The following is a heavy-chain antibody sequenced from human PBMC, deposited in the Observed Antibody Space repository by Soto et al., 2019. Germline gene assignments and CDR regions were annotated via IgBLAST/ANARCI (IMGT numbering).Heavy chain of an antibody. CDR1: GFTFSSYS. D-gene: IGHD6-19*01. J-gene: IGHJ4*02. V-gene: IGHV3-48*01. CDR3: ARDLAVAALDY. CDR2: ISSSSSTI. Sequence: GGSLRLSCAASGFTFSSYSMNWVRQAPGKGLEWVSYISSSSSTIYYADSVKGRFTISRDNAKNSLYLQMNSLRAEDTAVYYCARDLAVAALDYWGQGTLVTVSS.